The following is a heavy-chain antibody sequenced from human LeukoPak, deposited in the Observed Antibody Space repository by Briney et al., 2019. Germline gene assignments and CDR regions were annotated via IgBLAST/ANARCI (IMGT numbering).Heavy chain of an antibody. CDR3: ARGPRDGYEFDY. Sequence: SETLSLTCAVYGGSFSGYYWSWIRQPPGKGLEWIGEINHSGSTNYNPSLKSRVTISVDTSKNQFSLKLSSVTAADTAVYYCARGPRDGYEFDYWGQGTLVTVSS. CDR2: INHSGST. J-gene: IGHJ4*02. V-gene: IGHV4-34*01. D-gene: IGHD5-24*01. CDR1: GGSFSGYY.